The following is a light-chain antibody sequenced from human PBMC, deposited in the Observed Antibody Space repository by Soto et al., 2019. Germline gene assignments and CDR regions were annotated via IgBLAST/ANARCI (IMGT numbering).Light chain of an antibody. J-gene: IGKJ1*01. CDR2: AAS. CDR1: QSIRRY. V-gene: IGKV1-39*01. Sequence: DIQMTQSPSSLSASVGDRVTITCRARQSIRRYLSWYQQKPGKAPNLLIYAASSLQSGVPSRFSGSGSGTEFTLTISSLQPEDFATYYCQQSYSTPRTFGQGTKVEIK. CDR3: QQSYSTPRT.